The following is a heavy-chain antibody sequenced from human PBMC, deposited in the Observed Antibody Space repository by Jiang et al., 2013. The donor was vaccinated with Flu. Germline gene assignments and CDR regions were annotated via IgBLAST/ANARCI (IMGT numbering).Heavy chain of an antibody. V-gene: IGHV5-51*01. CDR1: GYSFTSYW. D-gene: IGHD5-18*01. Sequence: SGAEVKKPGESLKISCKGSGYSFTSYWIGWVRQMPGKGLEWMGIIYPGDSDTRYSPSFQGQVTISADKSISTAYLQWSSLKASDTAMYYCARRGYSQWFDLGWAFDIWGQGTMVTVSS. J-gene: IGHJ3*02. CDR3: ARRGYSQWFDLGWAFDI. CDR2: IYPGDSDT.